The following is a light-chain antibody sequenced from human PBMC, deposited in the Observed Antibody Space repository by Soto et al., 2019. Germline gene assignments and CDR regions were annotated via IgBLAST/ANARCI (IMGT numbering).Light chain of an antibody. Sequence: DIQMTQSPSTLSASVGDRVTITCRASQSISSWLAWYQQKPGKAPKLLIYKASSLESGVPSRFSGSGSGTEFTLTISSLQPDDFATYYCKQYNSSITFGPGTKVDIK. CDR3: KQYNSSIT. V-gene: IGKV1-5*03. J-gene: IGKJ3*01. CDR1: QSISSW. CDR2: KAS.